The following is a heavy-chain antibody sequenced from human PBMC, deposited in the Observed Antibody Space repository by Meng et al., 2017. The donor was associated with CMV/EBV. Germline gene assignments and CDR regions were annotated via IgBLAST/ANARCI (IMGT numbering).Heavy chain of an antibody. Sequence: SGFTFSNSWMHRVRQAPGKGLVWVSRINSDGSSTSYADSVKGRFTISRDNAKNTLYLHMNSLRAEDTAVYYCARERANYYDSSGDYGYWGQGTLVTVSS. J-gene: IGHJ4*02. CDR2: INSDGSST. CDR3: ARERANYYDSSGDYGY. V-gene: IGHV3-74*01. D-gene: IGHD3-22*01. CDR1: GFTFSNSW.